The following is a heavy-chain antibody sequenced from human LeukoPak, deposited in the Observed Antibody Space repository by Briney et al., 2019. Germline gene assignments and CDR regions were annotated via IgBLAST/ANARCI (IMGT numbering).Heavy chain of an antibody. D-gene: IGHD3-16*01. CDR2: VDNDGSDT. CDR1: GFSFTNYW. Sequence: GGSLRLSCVASGFSFTNYWMHWVRQSPGKGLEWVSRVDNDGSDTIYADSVRGRFTISRDNAQNTVFLQMNSLRVEDTAVYYCARGGRYAYFLDYWGQGTLVTVSS. CDR3: ARGGRYAYFLDY. V-gene: IGHV3-74*01. J-gene: IGHJ4*02.